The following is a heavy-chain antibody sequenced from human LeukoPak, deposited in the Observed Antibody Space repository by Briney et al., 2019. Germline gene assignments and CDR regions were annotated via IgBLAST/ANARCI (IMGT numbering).Heavy chain of an antibody. D-gene: IGHD6-19*01. CDR3: ATTFSGSYPEIDY. CDR2: LNPSTGAT. J-gene: IGHJ4*02. Sequence: ATVTVSFKASGYSFTGYFIHWVRQAPGQGLEWMGRLNPSTGATNYAQTFQGRVTMTRDTSIDTAYMEVSALSSDDTAVYYCATTFSGSYPEIDYWGQGTLVTVSS. CDR1: GYSFTGYF. V-gene: IGHV1-2*02.